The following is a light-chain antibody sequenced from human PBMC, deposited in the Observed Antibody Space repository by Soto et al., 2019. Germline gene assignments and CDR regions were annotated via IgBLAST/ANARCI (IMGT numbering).Light chain of an antibody. CDR2: EVS. V-gene: IGLV2-8*01. Sequence: QSALTQPPSASGSPGQSVTISCTGTSSDVGGYNYVSWYQQHPGKAPKLMIYEVSKRPSGVPDRFSGSKSGNTASLTVSGLQAEDEADYYCSSYAGSNLWVFGGGTQLNVL. CDR1: SSDVGGYNY. CDR3: SSYAGSNLWV. J-gene: IGLJ3*02.